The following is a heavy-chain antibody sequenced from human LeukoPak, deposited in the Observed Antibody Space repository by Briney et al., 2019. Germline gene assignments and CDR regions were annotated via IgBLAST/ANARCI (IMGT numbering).Heavy chain of an antibody. CDR1: GGSFSGYY. Sequence: SETLSLTCAVYGGSFSGYYWSWIRQPPGKGLEWIGEINHSGSTSYNPSLKSRVTISVDTSKNQFSLKLSSVTAADTAVYYCARALVRWLGPTYFDYWGQGTLVTVSS. J-gene: IGHJ4*02. CDR2: INHSGST. V-gene: IGHV4-34*01. D-gene: IGHD6-19*01. CDR3: ARALVRWLGPTYFDY.